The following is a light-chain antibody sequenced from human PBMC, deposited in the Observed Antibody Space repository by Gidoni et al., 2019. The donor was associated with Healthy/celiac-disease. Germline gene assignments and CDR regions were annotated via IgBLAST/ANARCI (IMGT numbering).Light chain of an antibody. Sequence: EVVLTQSPPTLSLSPGERATLSCRASQSVSNYLAWYQQKGGQAPRLLIYDTSLRATGIPTRFSGSGSGTDFTLTISSLEPEDFGIYYCQQRASWPPTFGQXTRVDMK. V-gene: IGKV3-11*01. CDR3: QQRASWPPT. J-gene: IGKJ1*01. CDR2: DTS. CDR1: QSVSNY.